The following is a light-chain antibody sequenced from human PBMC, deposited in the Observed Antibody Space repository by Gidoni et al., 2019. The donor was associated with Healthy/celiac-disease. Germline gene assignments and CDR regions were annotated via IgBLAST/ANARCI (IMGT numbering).Light chain of an antibody. J-gene: IGKJ5*01. Sequence: EIVLNQYPATLSLSPGERATLSCRASPSVSSYLAWYQQKPGQAPRLLIYDASTRATGIPARFSGSGSGTDFTLTISSLEPEDFAVYYCQQRSNWPPITFGQGTRLEIK. V-gene: IGKV3-11*01. CDR3: QQRSNWPPIT. CDR2: DAS. CDR1: PSVSSY.